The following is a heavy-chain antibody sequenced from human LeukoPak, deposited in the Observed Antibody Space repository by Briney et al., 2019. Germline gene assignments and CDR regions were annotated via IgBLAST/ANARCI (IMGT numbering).Heavy chain of an antibody. Sequence: GVSLSLPCAASGFTLSSYAMIWVRQPPAKGLEWVSAISGSCGSTYYADSVKRRLTISRDNSKNTLYLQMNSLIPEHTPVYYCARDVLLWFGELSPDPAWGQGTLVTVSS. CDR1: GFTLSSYA. CDR3: ARDVLLWFGELSPDPA. D-gene: IGHD3-10*01. J-gene: IGHJ5*02. V-gene: IGHV3-23*01. CDR2: ISGSCGST.